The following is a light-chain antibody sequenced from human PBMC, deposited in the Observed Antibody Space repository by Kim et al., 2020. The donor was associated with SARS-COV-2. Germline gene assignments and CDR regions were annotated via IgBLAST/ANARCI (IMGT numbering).Light chain of an antibody. CDR3: QQHNSSPRT. V-gene: IGKV3-15*01. J-gene: IGKJ5*01. CDR2: GAT. CDR1: RSLNDY. Sequence: SAEARATPSCRTRRSLNDYFACQQQTPGQPRRFLNDGATSSAIGNPTRFSGSGSAEDFTITISSLQSDDSAVYYCQQHNSSPRTFGQGTRLDIK.